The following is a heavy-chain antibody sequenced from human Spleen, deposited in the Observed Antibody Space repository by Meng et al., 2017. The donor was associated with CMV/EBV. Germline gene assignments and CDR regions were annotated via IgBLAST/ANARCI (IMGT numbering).Heavy chain of an antibody. J-gene: IGHJ4*02. V-gene: IGHV3-21*01. CDR2: ISSSSTYI. Sequence: VQMLECWAGLVKPGGSLRLSCAASGFTFSSYSMNGVRQAPGKGLEWVSSISSSSTYIYYADSVKGRFTISRDNAKNSLYLQMNSLRAEDTAVYYCAREGGSGYFAYWGQGTLVTVSS. D-gene: IGHD3-10*01. CDR1: GFTFSSYS. CDR3: AREGGSGYFAY.